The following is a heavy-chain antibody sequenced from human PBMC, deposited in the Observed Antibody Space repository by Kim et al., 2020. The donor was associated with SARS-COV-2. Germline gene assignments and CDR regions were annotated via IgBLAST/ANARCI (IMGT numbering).Heavy chain of an antibody. CDR1: GFTFSSYW. J-gene: IGHJ6*04. D-gene: IGHD3-22*01. V-gene: IGHV3-74*01. CDR3: ARASSDSSGYYYTVYCYSGMDV. Sequence: GGSLRLSCAASGFTFSSYWMHWVRQAPGKGLVWVSRINSDGSITSYADSVKGRFTISRDNAKNTLYLQMNSLRAEDTAVYSCARASSDSSGYYYTVYCYSGMDVWGKGTPVTVST. CDR2: INSDGSIT.